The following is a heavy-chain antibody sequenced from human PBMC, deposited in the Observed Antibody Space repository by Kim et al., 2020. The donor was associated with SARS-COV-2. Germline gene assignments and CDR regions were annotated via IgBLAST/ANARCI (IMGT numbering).Heavy chain of an antibody. CDR3: ARGGSPFDY. Sequence: GGSLRLSCAASGFTVSSNQLSWVRQAPGKGLEWVSITYRDGSTNYADSMKGRFTISRDNSRNTLYLQMNSLRAEDTAVYYCARGGSPFDYWGQGTLVTVSS. V-gene: IGHV3-53*01. CDR2: TYRDGST. D-gene: IGHD1-26*01. J-gene: IGHJ4*02. CDR1: GFTVSSNQ.